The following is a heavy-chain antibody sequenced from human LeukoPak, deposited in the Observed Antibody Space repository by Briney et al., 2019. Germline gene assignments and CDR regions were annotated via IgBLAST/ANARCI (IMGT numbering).Heavy chain of an antibody. CDR2: IIPIFGSA. D-gene: IGHD3-10*01. Sequence: SVKVSCKASGGTFSSDAISWVRQAPGQGLEWMGGIIPIFGSANYAQKFQGRVTITADESTSTAYMELSSLRSEDTAVYYCARNGFGELKNWFDPWGQGTLVTVSS. J-gene: IGHJ5*02. CDR3: ARNGFGELKNWFDP. V-gene: IGHV1-69*13. CDR1: GGTFSSDA.